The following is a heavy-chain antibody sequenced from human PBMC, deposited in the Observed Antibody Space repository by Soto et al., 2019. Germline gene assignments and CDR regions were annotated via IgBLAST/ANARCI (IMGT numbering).Heavy chain of an antibody. Sequence: ASVKVSCKASGYTFTNYDIKWVRQSTVQGLEWMGFMNPNSGNTVYAQKFQGRVTMTRDTSITTAYMELSSPTSEDTAAYYCFRGRSANFAPWAQGTQVTVYS. CDR1: GYTFTNYD. V-gene: IGHV1-8*01. CDR3: FRGRSANFAP. J-gene: IGHJ5*02. CDR2: MNPNSGNT. D-gene: IGHD3-3*01.